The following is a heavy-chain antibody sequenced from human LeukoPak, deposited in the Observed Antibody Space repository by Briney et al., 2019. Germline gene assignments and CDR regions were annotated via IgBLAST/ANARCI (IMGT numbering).Heavy chain of an antibody. CDR3: ARIPYDFWSGYSKNAFDI. CDR1: GYSISSGYY. D-gene: IGHD3-3*01. Sequence: SETLSLTCTVSGYSISSGYYWGWIRQPPGKGLEWIGYIYYSGSTNYNSSFKSRVIITIDASKNQFSLRLNSVTAADTAVYYCARIPYDFWSGYSKNAFDIWGQGTMVTVSS. CDR2: IYYSGST. J-gene: IGHJ3*02. V-gene: IGHV4-61*05.